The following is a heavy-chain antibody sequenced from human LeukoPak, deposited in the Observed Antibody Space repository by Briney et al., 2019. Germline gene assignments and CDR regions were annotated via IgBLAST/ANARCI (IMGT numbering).Heavy chain of an antibody. Sequence: PSETLSLTCTVSGGSISSSSYYWGWIRQPPGKGLEWIGYITYSGSTNYNPSLRSRVTISINTSRNQFSLKLSSVTAADTAIYYCARTYYYFPGSSSGSYNFDYWGQGTPVTVSS. D-gene: IGHD3-10*01. CDR3: ARTYYYFPGSSSGSYNFDY. CDR2: ITYSGST. V-gene: IGHV4-61*05. J-gene: IGHJ4*02. CDR1: GGSISSSSYY.